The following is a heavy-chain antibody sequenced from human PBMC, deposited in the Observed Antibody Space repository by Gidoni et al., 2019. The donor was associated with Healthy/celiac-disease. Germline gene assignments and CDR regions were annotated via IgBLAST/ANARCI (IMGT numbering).Heavy chain of an antibody. CDR1: GFTFGDYA. V-gene: IGHV3-49*03. D-gene: IGHD4-17*01. CDR3: TRHGDSGTFDI. J-gene: IGHJ3*02. CDR2: IRSKAYGGTT. Sequence: EVQLVESGGGLVQPGRSLRLSCTASGFTFGDYAMSWFRQGPGKGLEWVGFIRSKAYGGTTEYAASVKGRFTISRDDSKSIAYLQMNSLKTEDTAVYYCTRHGDSGTFDIWGQGTMVTVSS.